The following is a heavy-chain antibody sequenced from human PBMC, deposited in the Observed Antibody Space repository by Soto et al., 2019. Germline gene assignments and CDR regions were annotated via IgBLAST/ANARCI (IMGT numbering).Heavy chain of an antibody. J-gene: IGHJ3*02. CDR3: AKDKGVTTVTTGAFDI. D-gene: IGHD4-17*01. CDR1: GFTFDDYA. CDR2: ISWNSGSI. Sequence: EVQLVESGGGLVQPGRSLRLSCAASGFTFDDYAMHWVRQAPGKGLEWVSGISWNSGSIGYADSVNGRFTISRDTXKXYVYMEMNGLRAEDTALYYCAKDKGVTTVTTGAFDIWGQGTMVTVSS. V-gene: IGHV3-9*01.